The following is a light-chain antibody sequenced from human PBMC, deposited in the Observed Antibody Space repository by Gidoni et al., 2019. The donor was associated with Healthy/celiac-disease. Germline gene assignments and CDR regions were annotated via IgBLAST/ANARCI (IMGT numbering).Light chain of an antibody. CDR3: QQLNSYPLT. CDR2: AAS. J-gene: IGKJ4*01. Sequence: IKLTSSPSSLSASVGDRATITGPSSQVISSYLAWYQQKPGKAPKLLTYAASTLQSGVPSRCSGRGSGTDFTRTISSLQPEEFATYYCQQLNSYPLTFGGGTKVEIK. V-gene: IGKV1-9*01. CDR1: QVISSY.